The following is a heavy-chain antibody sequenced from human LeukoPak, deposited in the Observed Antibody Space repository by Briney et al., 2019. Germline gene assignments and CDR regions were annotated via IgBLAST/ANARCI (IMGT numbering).Heavy chain of an antibody. CDR2: ISGSGTTT. CDR1: GFMFTDHA. J-gene: IGHJ4*02. CDR3: AGCSSTNLFDY. V-gene: IGHV3-23*01. Sequence: GGSLRLSCAASGFMFTDHALSWVRQAPGKGLEWVSSISGSGTTTYYAESVRGRFTISRDNSKNTLYLQMNSLRAEDTAVYYCAGCSSTNLFDYWGQGTLVTVSS. D-gene: IGHD2-2*01.